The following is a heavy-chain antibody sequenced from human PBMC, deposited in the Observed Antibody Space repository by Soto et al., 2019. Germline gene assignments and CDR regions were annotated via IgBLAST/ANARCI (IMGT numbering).Heavy chain of an antibody. CDR1: GGTFSSYA. CDR3: ASHSYGYFPHYYHGMDV. V-gene: IGHV1-69*12. CDR2: IIPIFGTA. Sequence: QVQLVQSGAEVKKPGSSVKVSCKASGGTFSSYASSWVRQAPGQGLEWMGGIIPIFGTANYAQKFQGRVTITADEPTSTAYMELSSLRSEDTAVYYCASHSYGYFPHYYHGMDVWGQGTTVTVSS. J-gene: IGHJ6*02. D-gene: IGHD5-18*01.